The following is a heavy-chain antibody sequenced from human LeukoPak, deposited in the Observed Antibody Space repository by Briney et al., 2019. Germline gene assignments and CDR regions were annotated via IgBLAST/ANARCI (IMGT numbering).Heavy chain of an antibody. D-gene: IGHD6-13*01. CDR3: ARQYSTNWYDDRGWFDP. CDR2: IYHSGST. J-gene: IGHJ5*02. V-gene: IGHV4-38-2*02. CDR1: TYSLSSAYY. Sequence: SETPSLTCSVSTYSLSSAYYWGWIRPPPGKGLQWIGGIYHSGSTSYNPSLKSRVTISVDTPKNQFSLKLSSVTAADTAFYYCARQYSTNWYDDRGWFDPWGQGTLVTVSS.